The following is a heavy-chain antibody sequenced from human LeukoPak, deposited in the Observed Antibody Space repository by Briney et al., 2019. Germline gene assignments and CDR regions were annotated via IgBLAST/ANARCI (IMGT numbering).Heavy chain of an antibody. V-gene: IGHV3-30-3*01. CDR3: VGPQWELGIGAFDI. J-gene: IGHJ3*02. CDR2: ISYDGSNK. Sequence: PGRSLRLSCAASGFTFSSYAMHWVRQAPGKGLEWVAVISYDGSNKYYADSVKGRFTISRDNSKNTLYLQMNSLRAEDTAVYYCVGPQWELGIGAFDIWGQGTMVTVSS. CDR1: GFTFSSYA. D-gene: IGHD1-26*01.